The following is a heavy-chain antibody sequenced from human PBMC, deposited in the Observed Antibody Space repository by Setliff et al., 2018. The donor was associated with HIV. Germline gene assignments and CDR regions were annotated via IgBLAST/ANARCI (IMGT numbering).Heavy chain of an antibody. J-gene: IGHJ6*03. Sequence: ASVKVSCKASGYSFSDYYIHWVRQAPGHGFQWMGWISPKYGGTNYAQKFQGRVTMTRDMSVSTAYMELSRLRSDDTAVYYCATSPRPYYYYMDVWGKGTTVTVSS. CDR1: GYSFSDYY. CDR3: ATSPRPYYYYMDV. V-gene: IGHV1-2*02. CDR2: ISPKYGGT.